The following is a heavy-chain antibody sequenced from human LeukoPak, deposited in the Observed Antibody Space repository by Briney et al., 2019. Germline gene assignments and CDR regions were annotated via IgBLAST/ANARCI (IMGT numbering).Heavy chain of an antibody. D-gene: IGHD4-23*01. CDR1: GYTFTGYY. CDR3: ARDGHGGNSFDY. V-gene: IGHV1-2*02. CDR2: INANSGCT. Sequence: SVKVSCKASGYTFTGYYMHWVRPAPGQGLEWMGWINANSGCTDYAQKFQDRVTMTRDTSIRTAYMELSRLRSDDTAVYYCARDGHGGNSFDYWGQGILVPVSS. J-gene: IGHJ4*02.